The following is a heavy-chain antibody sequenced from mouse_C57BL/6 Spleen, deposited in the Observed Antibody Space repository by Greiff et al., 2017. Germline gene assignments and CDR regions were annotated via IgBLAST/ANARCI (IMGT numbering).Heavy chain of an antibody. V-gene: IGHV14-4*01. D-gene: IGHD1-1*01. J-gene: IGHJ4*01. Sequence: VQLQQSGAELVRPGASVKLSCTASGFNIKDAYMHWVKQRPEQGLEWIGWIDPENGDTEYASKFQGKATITADTSSNTAYLQLSSLTSEDTAVYYCTTLRGYAMDYWGQGTSVTVSS. CDR2: IDPENGDT. CDR1: GFNIKDAY. CDR3: TTLRGYAMDY.